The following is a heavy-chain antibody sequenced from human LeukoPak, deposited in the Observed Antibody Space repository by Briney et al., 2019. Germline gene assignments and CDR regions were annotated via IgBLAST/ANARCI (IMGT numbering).Heavy chain of an antibody. D-gene: IGHD4-23*01. CDR1: GFAFSSHW. Sequence: GGSLRLSCAASGFAFSSHWMHWVRQAPGKGLVWLSRINSDGSNTIYADSVEGRFTISRDNVKNTLYLQMNSLRAEDTAVYCCTRGLVVFDYGDKGGSYWGQGRLVTVSS. V-gene: IGHV3-74*01. J-gene: IGHJ4*02. CDR2: INSDGSNT. CDR3: TRGLVVFDYGDKGGSY.